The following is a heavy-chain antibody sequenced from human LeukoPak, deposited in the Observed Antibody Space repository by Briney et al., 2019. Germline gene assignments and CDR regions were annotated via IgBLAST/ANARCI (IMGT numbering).Heavy chain of an antibody. Sequence: PSETLSLNCSVSGGSINSYWWSWIRQPAGKGLEFIGRIYTTGRTNYNPSLKSRVSMSVDTSKNKFSLELRSVTAADTAVYFCARAGYTISSCRFDYWGQGALVTVSS. J-gene: IGHJ4*02. CDR3: ARAGYTISSCRFDY. CDR2: IYTTGRT. D-gene: IGHD3-16*02. CDR1: GGSINSYW. V-gene: IGHV4-4*07.